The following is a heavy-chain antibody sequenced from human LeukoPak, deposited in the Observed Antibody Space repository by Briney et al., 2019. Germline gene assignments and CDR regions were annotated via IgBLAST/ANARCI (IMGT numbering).Heavy chain of an antibody. Sequence: SETLSLTCTVSGGSISSYYWSWIRQPPGKGLEWIGYIYYSGSTNYNPSLKSRVTISVDTSKNQFSLKLSSVIAADTAVYYCARVVNMIVPPYYYYGMDVWGQGTTVTVSS. CDR2: IYYSGST. CDR3: ARVVNMIVPPYYYYGMDV. D-gene: IGHD3-22*01. J-gene: IGHJ6*02. CDR1: GGSISSYY. V-gene: IGHV4-59*01.